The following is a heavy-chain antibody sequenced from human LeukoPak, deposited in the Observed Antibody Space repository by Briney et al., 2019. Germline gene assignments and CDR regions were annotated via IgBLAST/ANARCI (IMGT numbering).Heavy chain of an antibody. CDR2: IYPGDSDT. Sequence: GESLKISCKGSGYSFTSYWIGWVRQMPGKGLEWMGNIYPGDSDTRYSPSFQGQVTISADKSISTAYLQWSSLKASDTAMYYCAVYSYGYRDHFDYWGQGTLVTVSS. V-gene: IGHV5-51*01. J-gene: IGHJ4*02. D-gene: IGHD5-18*01. CDR3: AVYSYGYRDHFDY. CDR1: GYSFTSYW.